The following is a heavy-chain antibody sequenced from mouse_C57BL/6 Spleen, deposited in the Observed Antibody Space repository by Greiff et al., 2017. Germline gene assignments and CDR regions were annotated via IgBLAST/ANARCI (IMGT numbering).Heavy chain of an antibody. D-gene: IGHD2-1*01. CDR1: GYTFTSYW. Sequence: QVQLQQPGAELVRPGTSVKLSCKASGYTFTSYWMHWVKQRPGQGLEWIGVIDPSDSYTNYNQKFKGKATLTVATSSSTAYMQLSSLTSEDSAVYYCANIYSVCLDYWGQGTTLTVSS. CDR3: ANIYSVCLDY. V-gene: IGHV1-59*01. CDR2: IDPSDSYT. J-gene: IGHJ2*01.